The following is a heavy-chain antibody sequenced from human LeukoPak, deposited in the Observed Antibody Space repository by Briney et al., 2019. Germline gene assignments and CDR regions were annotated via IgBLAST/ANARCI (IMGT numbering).Heavy chain of an antibody. Sequence: AGGSLRLSCAASGFTFSSYGMHWVRQAPGKGLEWVAVIWYDGSNKYYADSVKGRFTISRDNSKNTLYLQMNSLRAEDTAVYYCASPSDIVVVPAAYYYYGMDVWGQGTTVTVSS. V-gene: IGHV3-30*19. CDR1: GFTFSSYG. CDR3: ASPSDIVVVPAAYYYYGMDV. CDR2: IWYDGSNK. J-gene: IGHJ6*02. D-gene: IGHD2-2*01.